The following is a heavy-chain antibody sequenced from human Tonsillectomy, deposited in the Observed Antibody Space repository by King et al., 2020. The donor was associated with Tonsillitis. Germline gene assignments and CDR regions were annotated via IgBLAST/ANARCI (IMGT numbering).Heavy chain of an antibody. D-gene: IGHD3-3*01. Sequence: QLQESGPGLVKPSDTLSLTCAVSGYSISSSNWWGWIRQPPGKGLEWIGYIYYSGSTYYNPSLKSRVTMSVDTSRNKFSLKLRYVTAVDTAVYYCASNPTIRFWSGYYNGYFDLWGRGTLVTVSS. CDR1: GYSISSSNW. CDR2: IYYSGST. V-gene: IGHV4-28*01. J-gene: IGHJ2*01. CDR3: ASNPTIRFWSGYYNGYFDL.